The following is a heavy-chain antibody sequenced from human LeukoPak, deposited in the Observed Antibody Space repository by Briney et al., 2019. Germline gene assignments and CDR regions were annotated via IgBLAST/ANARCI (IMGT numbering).Heavy chain of an antibody. CDR2: ISYDGSNK. V-gene: IGHV3-30*18. CDR1: GCTFSSYG. CDR3: AKSGYSYDWYYFDY. D-gene: IGHD5-18*01. Sequence: GGSLRLSCAASGCTFSSYGMHWVRQAPGKGLEWVAVISYDGSNKYYADSVKGRFTISRDNSKNTLYLQMNSLRAEDTAVYYCAKSGYSYDWYYFDYWGQGTLVTVSS. J-gene: IGHJ4*02.